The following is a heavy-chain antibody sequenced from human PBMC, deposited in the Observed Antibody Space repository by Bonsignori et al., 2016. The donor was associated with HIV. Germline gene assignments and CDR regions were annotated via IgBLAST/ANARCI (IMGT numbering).Heavy chain of an antibody. D-gene: IGHD3-3*01. CDR3: ARGFRGWLLYGYYFDY. V-gene: IGHV4-59*01. J-gene: IGHJ4*02. Sequence: WIRQPPGKGLEWIGYIYYSGSTNYNPSLKSRVTISVDTSKNQFSLKLSSVTAADTAVYYCARGFRGWLLYGYYFDYWGQGTLVTVSS. CDR2: IYYSGST.